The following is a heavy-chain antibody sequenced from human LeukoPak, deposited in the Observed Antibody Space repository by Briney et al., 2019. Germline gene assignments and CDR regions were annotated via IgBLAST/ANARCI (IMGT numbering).Heavy chain of an antibody. Sequence: PGGSLRLSCAASGFTFSSYEMNWVRQAPGKGLEWVSYISGGSTYYADSVKGRFTISRDNSKNTLYPQMNSLRAEDTAVYYCASSLYVPRDAFDIWGQGTMVTVSS. CDR1: GFTFSSYE. V-gene: IGHV3-38*02. CDR3: ASSLYVPRDAFDI. J-gene: IGHJ3*02. D-gene: IGHD2-2*02. CDR2: ISGGST.